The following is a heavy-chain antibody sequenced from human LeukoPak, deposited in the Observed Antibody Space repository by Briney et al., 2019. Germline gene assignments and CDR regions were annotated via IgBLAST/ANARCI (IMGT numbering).Heavy chain of an antibody. V-gene: IGHV2-26*01. J-gene: IGHJ4*02. Sequence: ESGPTLVNPTETLTLTCTVSGFSGFSLNTARMGVSWIRQPPGKALEWLAHILSNDEKSYRTSLKSRLTISKDPSKSQVVLTMTSMDPVDTATYYCARTDYDYVWGSYHPLDQWGQGTLVTVSS. D-gene: IGHD3-16*02. CDR2: ILSNDEK. CDR3: ARTDYDYVWGSYHPLDQ. CDR1: GFSLNTARMG.